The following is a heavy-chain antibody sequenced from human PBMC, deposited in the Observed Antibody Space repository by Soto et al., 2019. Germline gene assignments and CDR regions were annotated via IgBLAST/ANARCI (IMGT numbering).Heavy chain of an antibody. Sequence: SENLSLTCTVSGGSISSYYWSWIRQPPGKGLEWIGYIYYSGSTNYNPSLKSRVTISVDTSKNQFSLKLSSVTAADTAVYYCAREVRGFDYWGQGTLVTVSS. CDR2: IYYSGST. V-gene: IGHV4-59*01. CDR3: AREVRGFDY. CDR1: GGSISSYY. J-gene: IGHJ4*02.